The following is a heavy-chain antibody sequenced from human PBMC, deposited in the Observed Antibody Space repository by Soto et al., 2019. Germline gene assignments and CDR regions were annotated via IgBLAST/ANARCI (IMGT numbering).Heavy chain of an antibody. CDR3: AGRSSLASVQVYFGEISNYNWFDP. D-gene: IGHD3-10*01. CDR1: NGSISSAIYY. V-gene: IGHV4-39*01. CDR2: IYHSGST. Sequence: SQTLSLTCTVSNGSISSAIYYWGWIRQPPGKGLEWIGSIYHSGSTYYNPSLQGRVTISVDTSKNQFSLKLSSVTAADTAVYFCAGRSSLASVQVYFGEISNYNWFDPWGEGTLVTVSS. J-gene: IGHJ5*02.